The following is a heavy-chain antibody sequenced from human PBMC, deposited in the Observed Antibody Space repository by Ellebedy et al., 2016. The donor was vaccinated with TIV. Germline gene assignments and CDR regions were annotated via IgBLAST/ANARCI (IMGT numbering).Heavy chain of an antibody. CDR3: ARESSRWFGGADH. Sequence: PGGSLRLSCAASGFTFSDYYMSWIRQAPGKGLEWLSYISGSDSTIHYADSVKGRFTISRDNTKNSLYLQMNSLRAEDTAVYYCARESSRWFGGADHWGQGTLVTVSS. CDR1: GFTFSDYY. J-gene: IGHJ4*02. CDR2: ISGSDSTI. D-gene: IGHD6-13*01. V-gene: IGHV3-11*01.